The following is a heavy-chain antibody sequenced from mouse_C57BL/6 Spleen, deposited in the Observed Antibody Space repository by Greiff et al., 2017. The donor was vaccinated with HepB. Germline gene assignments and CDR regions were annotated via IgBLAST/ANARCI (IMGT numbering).Heavy chain of an antibody. CDR3: ARGAVTTVVARWYFDV. V-gene: IGHV14-2*01. CDR1: GFNIKDYY. Sequence: EVKLQESGAELVKPGASVKLSCTASGFNIKDYYMHWVKQRTEQGLEWIGRIDPEDGETKYAPKFQGKATITADTSSNTAYLQLSSLTSEDTAVYYCARGAVTTVVARWYFDVWGTGTTVTVSS. CDR2: IDPEDGET. D-gene: IGHD1-1*01. J-gene: IGHJ1*03.